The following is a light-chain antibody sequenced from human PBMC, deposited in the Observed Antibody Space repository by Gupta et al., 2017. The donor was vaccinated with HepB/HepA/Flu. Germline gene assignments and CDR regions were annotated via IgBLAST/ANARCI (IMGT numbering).Light chain of an antibody. J-gene: IGKJ3*01. CDR3: QQRSNWPLFT. V-gene: IGKV3-11*01. Sequence: SPVERATLSCRATQSVGTYLAWYQHKPGQAPRLLIYDASNRAPGIPARFSGSGSGKDFTLTISSRESEDFAVYYCQQRSNWPLFTFGHGTKVDIK. CDR2: DAS. CDR1: QSVGTY.